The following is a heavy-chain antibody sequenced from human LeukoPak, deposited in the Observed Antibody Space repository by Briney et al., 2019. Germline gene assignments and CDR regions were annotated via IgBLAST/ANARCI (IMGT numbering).Heavy chain of an antibody. Sequence: GASVKVSCKASGYTFTSYGISWVRQAPGQGLEWMGWISAYNGNTNYAQKLQGRVTMTTDTSTSTAYMELRSLRSDDTAVYYCAREGYYDFWSGYAPLPNYYFDYWGQGTLVTVSS. V-gene: IGHV1-18*01. CDR2: ISAYNGNT. J-gene: IGHJ4*02. CDR3: AREGYYDFWSGYAPLPNYYFDY. CDR1: GYTFTSYG. D-gene: IGHD3-3*01.